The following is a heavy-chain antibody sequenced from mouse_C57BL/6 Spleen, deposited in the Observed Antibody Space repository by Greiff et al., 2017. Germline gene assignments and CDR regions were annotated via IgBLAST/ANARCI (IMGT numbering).Heavy chain of an antibody. CDR2: INPYNGDT. CDR1: GYSFTGYF. CDR3: ARSPYYYGSSYDAMDY. V-gene: IGHV1-20*01. Sequence: VQLQQSGPELVKPGDSVKISCKASGYSFTGYFMNWVMQSHGKSLEWIGRINPYNGDTFYNQKFKGKATLTVDKSSSTAHMELRSLTSEDSAVYYCARSPYYYGSSYDAMDYWGQGTSVTVSS. J-gene: IGHJ4*01. D-gene: IGHD1-1*01.